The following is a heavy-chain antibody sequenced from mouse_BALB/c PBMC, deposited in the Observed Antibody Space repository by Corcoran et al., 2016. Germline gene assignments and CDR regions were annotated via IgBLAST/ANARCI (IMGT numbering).Heavy chain of an antibody. Sequence: EVQLQQSGAELVKPGASVKLSCTASGFNIKDTYMHWVKQRPEQGLEWIGRIDPANGNTKYDPKFQGKATITADTSSNTAYLQLSSLTSEDTAVYYCARGHYYGYVDYWGQGTTLTVSS. CDR1: GFNIKDTY. V-gene: IGHV14-3*02. CDR3: ARGHYYGYVDY. CDR2: IDPANGNT. D-gene: IGHD1-2*01. J-gene: IGHJ2*01.